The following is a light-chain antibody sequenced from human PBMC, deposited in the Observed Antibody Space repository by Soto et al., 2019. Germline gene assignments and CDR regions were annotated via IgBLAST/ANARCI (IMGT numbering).Light chain of an antibody. CDR3: QQRSNWPPVT. J-gene: IGKJ5*01. CDR2: DAS. V-gene: IGKV3-11*02. Sequence: EILLTQCPATLSLSPGERATISCRASQSVISNLASYQQKPGQAPRLLINDASNRATGSPARCSGSGSWRDVSLTIISLEPEDFAVYYCQQRSNWPPVTFGQGTRLDIK. CDR1: QSVISN.